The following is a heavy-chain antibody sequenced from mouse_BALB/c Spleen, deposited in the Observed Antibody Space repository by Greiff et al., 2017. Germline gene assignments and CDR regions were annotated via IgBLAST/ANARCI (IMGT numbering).Heavy chain of an antibody. V-gene: IGHV1-5*01. Sequence: VQLQQSGTVLARPGASVKMSCKASGYTFTSYWMHWVKQRPGQGLEWIGAIYPGNSDTSYNQKFKGKAKLTAVTSTSTAYMELSSLTNEDSAVYYCTRSWDVGYFDVWGAGTTVTVSS. J-gene: IGHJ1*01. D-gene: IGHD4-1*01. CDR2: IYPGNSDT. CDR1: GYTFTSYW. CDR3: TRSWDVGYFDV.